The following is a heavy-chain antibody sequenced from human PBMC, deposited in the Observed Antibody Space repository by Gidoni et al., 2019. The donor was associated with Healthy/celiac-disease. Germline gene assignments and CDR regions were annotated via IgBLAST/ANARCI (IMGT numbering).Heavy chain of an antibody. Sequence: EVQLVESGGGLVQPGRSLRLSCAASGFTFDDYAMHWVRQAPGKGLAWGSGISWNSGSIGYADSGKGRFTISRDNAKNSLDLQMNRLRAEDTALYYCAKDRGDYGSGSYLENYYYGMDVWGQGTTVTVSS. CDR2: ISWNSGSI. D-gene: IGHD3-10*01. J-gene: IGHJ6*02. CDR3: AKDRGDYGSGSYLENYYYGMDV. V-gene: IGHV3-9*01. CDR1: GFTFDDYA.